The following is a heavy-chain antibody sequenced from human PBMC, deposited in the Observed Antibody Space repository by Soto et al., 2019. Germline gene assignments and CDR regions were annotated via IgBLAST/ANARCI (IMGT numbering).Heavy chain of an antibody. V-gene: IGHV4-59*13. CDR1: GDSISSYY. J-gene: IGHJ5*02. CDR3: ASVGELPVWFDP. CDR2: ISYTGST. Sequence: QVQLQESGPGLVKPSETLSLTCTVSGDSISSYYWSWIRQPPGKGLEWVEYISYTGSTIYNPSLESRDTISLDTSKNQVSLSLNSVTVVDTAVYYCASVGELPVWFDPWGRGTLVTVSS. D-gene: IGHD3-10*01.